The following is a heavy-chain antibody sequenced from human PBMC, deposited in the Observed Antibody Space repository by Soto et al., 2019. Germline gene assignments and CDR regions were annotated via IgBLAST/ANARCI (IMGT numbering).Heavy chain of an antibody. J-gene: IGHJ1*01. V-gene: IGHV3-74*01. CDR3: AKGVPAATRYFQH. CDR2: INSDGSST. CDR1: GFSFSSYW. Sequence: PGGSLRLSCAASGFSFSSYWMHCVRHAPGKGLVWVSRINSDGSSTTYADSVKGRFTISRDNAKNTLYLQMNSLTPEDTAVYYCAKGVPAATRYFQHWGQGTLVTVSS. D-gene: IGHD2-2*01.